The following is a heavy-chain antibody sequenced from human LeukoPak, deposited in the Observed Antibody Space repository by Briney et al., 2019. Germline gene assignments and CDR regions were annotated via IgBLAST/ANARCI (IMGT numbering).Heavy chain of an antibody. CDR3: TKDPAYDILTGDNYGMDV. D-gene: IGHD3-9*01. Sequence: PGGSLRLSCAASEFTVSSNYMSWVRQAPGKGLEWVGRIKSKTDGGTTDYAAPVKGRFAISRDDSKSTLYLQMNSLRTEDTAVYYCTKDPAYDILTGDNYGMDVWGQGTTVTVSS. J-gene: IGHJ6*02. CDR1: EFTVSSNY. CDR2: IKSKTDGGTT. V-gene: IGHV3-15*01.